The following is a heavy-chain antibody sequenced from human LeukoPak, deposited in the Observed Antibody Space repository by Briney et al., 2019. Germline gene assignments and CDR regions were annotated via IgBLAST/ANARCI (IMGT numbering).Heavy chain of an antibody. Sequence: GGSLRLSCAASGFTFSSYSMNWVRQAPGKGLEWVSSISSSSSYIYYADSVKGRFTISRDNAKNSLYLQMNSLRAEDTAVYYCARGKLEMATLSVCWGQGTLVTVSS. D-gene: IGHD5-24*01. CDR1: GFTFSSYS. V-gene: IGHV3-21*01. CDR3: ARGKLEMATLSVC. CDR2: ISSSSSYI. J-gene: IGHJ4*02.